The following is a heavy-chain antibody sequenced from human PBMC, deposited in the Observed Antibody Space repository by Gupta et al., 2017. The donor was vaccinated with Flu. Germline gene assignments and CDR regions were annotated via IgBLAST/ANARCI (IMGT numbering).Heavy chain of an antibody. D-gene: IGHD2-8*01. CDR3: ATDLYCTNGVCSRFDY. Sequence: EVQLVESGGGLVQPGGSLRLSCAASGFTFSYYWMTWFRQAPGKGLEWVANIEGDGSEKYYVDSVKGRSTVSRDNAKNSLYLQMNSLRAEDTAVYYCATDLYCTNGVCSRFDYLGQGTLVTVSS. CDR2: IEGDGSEK. V-gene: IGHV3-7*01. CDR1: GFTFSYYW. J-gene: IGHJ4*02.